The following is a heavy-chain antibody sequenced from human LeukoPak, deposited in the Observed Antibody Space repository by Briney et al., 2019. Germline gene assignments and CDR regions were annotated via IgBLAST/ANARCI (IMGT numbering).Heavy chain of an antibody. Sequence: GGSLRLSCAASGFTFSSYAMSWVRQAPGKGLEWVSAISGSGGSTYYADSVKGRFTISRDNGKKSLFLRLNSLRVEDTALYYCARKSWDYMDVWGKGTTVIVSS. D-gene: IGHD7-27*01. CDR2: ISGSGGST. J-gene: IGHJ6*03. CDR1: GFTFSSYA. CDR3: ARKSWDYMDV. V-gene: IGHV3-23*01.